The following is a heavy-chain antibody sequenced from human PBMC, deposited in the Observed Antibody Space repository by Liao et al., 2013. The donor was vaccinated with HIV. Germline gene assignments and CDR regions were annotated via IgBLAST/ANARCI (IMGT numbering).Heavy chain of an antibody. D-gene: IGHD2-21*01. CDR2: IFSAGTT. J-gene: IGHJ4*02. V-gene: IGHV4-4*07. CDR1: GGSITNNY. CDR3: ARGPYCGGDCNFDS. Sequence: QVQLKESGPGLVKPSETLSLTCTVSGGSITNNYWSWIRQPPGKGLEWIGRIFSAGTTNYNPSLRSRVTVSVDTSKNLFSLRLDSVTAADTAVYYCARGPYCGGDCNFDSWGQGTLVLVSS.